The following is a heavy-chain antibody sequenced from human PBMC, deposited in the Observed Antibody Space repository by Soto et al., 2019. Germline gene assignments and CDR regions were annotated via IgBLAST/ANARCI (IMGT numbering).Heavy chain of an antibody. J-gene: IGHJ4*02. Sequence: GGSLRLSCAASGFTFSNYAMSWVRQAPGKGLEWVSAISGSGGSTYYADSVKGRFTISRDNSKNTLYLQMNSLRAEDTAVYYCAKGYPGYRYGQGFDYWGKGTLVPVSS. CDR1: GFTFSNYA. CDR2: ISGSGGST. D-gene: IGHD5-18*01. CDR3: AKGYPGYRYGQGFDY. V-gene: IGHV3-23*01.